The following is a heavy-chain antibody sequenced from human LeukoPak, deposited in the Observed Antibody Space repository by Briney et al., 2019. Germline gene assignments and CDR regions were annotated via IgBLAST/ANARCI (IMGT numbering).Heavy chain of an antibody. CDR2: IYYSGST. CDR1: GGSISSSSYY. Sequence: KASETLSLTCTVSGGSISSSSYYWGWIRQPPGKGLEWIGSIYYSGSTYYNPSLKSRVTISVDTSKNQFSLKLSSVTAADTAVYYCARVTMIVPGSWFDPWGQRTLVTVSS. V-gene: IGHV4-39*07. D-gene: IGHD3-22*01. J-gene: IGHJ5*02. CDR3: ARVTMIVPGSWFDP.